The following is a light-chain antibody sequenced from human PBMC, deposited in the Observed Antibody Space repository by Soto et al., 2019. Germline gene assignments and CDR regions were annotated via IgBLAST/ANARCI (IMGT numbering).Light chain of an antibody. CDR2: EGS. V-gene: IGLV2-23*01. Sequence: SALTQPASVSGSPGQSITISCTGTSSDVGNYNLVSWYQQHPGKAPKVIIYEGSNRPSGVSNRFSGSKSGNTASLTISGLQAEDEADYFCCSYAGDNTVFGGGTKLTVL. J-gene: IGLJ2*01. CDR1: SSDVGNYNL. CDR3: CSYAGDNTV.